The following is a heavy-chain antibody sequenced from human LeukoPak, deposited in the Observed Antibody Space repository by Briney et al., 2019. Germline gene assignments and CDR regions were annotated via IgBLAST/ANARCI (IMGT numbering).Heavy chain of an antibody. CDR2: ISAYNGNT. CDR3: ARTYYYDSSGYNSNDY. D-gene: IGHD3-22*01. CDR1: GYTFTSYG. Sequence: ASVKVSCKASGYTFTSYGISWVRQAPGQGLEWVEWISAYNGNTNYAQELQGRVTMTTDTSTSTAYMVLRSLRSDDTAVYYCARTYYYDSSGYNSNDYWGQGTLVTVSS. J-gene: IGHJ4*02. V-gene: IGHV1-18*01.